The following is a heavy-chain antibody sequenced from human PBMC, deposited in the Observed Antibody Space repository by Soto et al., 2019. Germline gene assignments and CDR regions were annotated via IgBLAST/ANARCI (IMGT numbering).Heavy chain of an antibody. Sequence: EVQLVESGGGLIQSGGSLRLSCAASGFTVSSSQMTWVRQAPGKALGWVSVIVIGGTTQYAVSVKGRFTISRDYSKNTGYLQMNSLRAEDTAVYYCARLGPYASGTYSFRHNRFDPWGQGTLVTVSP. CDR2: IVIGGTT. CDR1: GFTVSSSQ. D-gene: IGHD3-10*01. J-gene: IGHJ5*02. CDR3: ARLGPYASGTYSFRHNRFDP. V-gene: IGHV3-53*01.